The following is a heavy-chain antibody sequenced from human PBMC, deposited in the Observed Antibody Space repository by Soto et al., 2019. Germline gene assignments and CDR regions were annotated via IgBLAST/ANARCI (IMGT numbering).Heavy chain of an antibody. Sequence: QVQLVQSGAEVKKLGASVKVSCKASGYTFTGYYMHWVRQAPGQGLEWMGWINPHSGGTNYAQTFQGRVTMTRDTAISTADMELSRLRSDDTAVYYCARSQVVVSMLDYWGQGTLVTVSS. J-gene: IGHJ4*02. V-gene: IGHV1-2*02. CDR3: ARSQVVVSMLDY. CDR2: INPHSGGT. CDR1: GYTFTGYY. D-gene: IGHD3-22*01.